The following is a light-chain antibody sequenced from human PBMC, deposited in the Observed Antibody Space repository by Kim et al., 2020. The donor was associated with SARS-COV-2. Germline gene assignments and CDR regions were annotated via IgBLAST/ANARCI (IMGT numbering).Light chain of an antibody. CDR1: QGISND. CDR2: AAS. J-gene: IGKJ1*01. CDR3: QKYNGAPWT. V-gene: IGKV1-27*01. Sequence: ASVGDRLTIACRESQGISNDLAWYQQTPGKVPKLLIFAASALQSGVPSRFSGSGSGTDFTLTISSLQPEDVATYYCQKYNGAPWTFGQGTKVDIK.